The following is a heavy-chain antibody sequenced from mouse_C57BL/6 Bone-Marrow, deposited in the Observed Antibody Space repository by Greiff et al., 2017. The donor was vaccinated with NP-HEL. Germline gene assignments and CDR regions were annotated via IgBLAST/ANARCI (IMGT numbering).Heavy chain of an antibody. CDR3: ARLLYYYGSKDY. V-gene: IGHV1-19*01. D-gene: IGHD1-1*01. Sequence: VQLQQSGPVLVKPGASVKMSCKASGYTFTDYYMNWVKQSHGKSLEWIGVINPYNGGTSYNQKFKGKATLTVDKSSSTAYMELNSLTSEDSAVYYCARLLYYYGSKDYWGQGTTLTVSS. J-gene: IGHJ2*01. CDR1: GYTFTDYY. CDR2: INPYNGGT.